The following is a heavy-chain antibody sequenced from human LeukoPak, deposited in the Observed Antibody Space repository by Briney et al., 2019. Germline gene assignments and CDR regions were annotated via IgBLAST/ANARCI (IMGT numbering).Heavy chain of an antibody. V-gene: IGHV1-18*01. J-gene: IGHJ4*02. D-gene: IGHD2-2*01. CDR2: ISAYNGNT. Sequence: ASVKVSCKASGYTFTSYGISWVRQAPGQGLEWMGWISAYNGNTNYAQKLQGRVTMTTDISTSTAYMELRSLRSDDTAVYYCARWPLRYCSSTSCLPYFDYWGQGTLVTVSS. CDR1: GYTFTSYG. CDR3: ARWPLRYCSSTSCLPYFDY.